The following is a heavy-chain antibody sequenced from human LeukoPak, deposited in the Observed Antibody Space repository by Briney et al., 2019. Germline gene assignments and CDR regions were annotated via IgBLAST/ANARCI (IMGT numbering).Heavy chain of an antibody. D-gene: IGHD4-17*01. V-gene: IGHV4-34*01. CDR1: GGSFSDYF. CDR3: AGIYGDYSDFDY. CDR2: FTRFGRI. J-gene: IGHJ4*02. Sequence: SETLSLTCAVYGGSFSDYFWSWIRLPPGKGLEWIGEFTRFGRINYNPSLKSRITISVDTSKNHFSLQLSSVTAADTAVYFCAGIYGDYSDFDYWGQGTLVTVSS.